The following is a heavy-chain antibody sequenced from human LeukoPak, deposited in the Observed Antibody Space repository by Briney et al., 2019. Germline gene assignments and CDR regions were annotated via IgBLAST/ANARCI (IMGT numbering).Heavy chain of an antibody. D-gene: IGHD1-26*01. J-gene: IGHJ4*02. CDR2: ISGSGNGFSI. CDR1: GFVFTIYT. CDR3: VKDFGRIRGTPDS. Sequence: PGGSLRLSCSASGFVFTIYTMYWVRQAPGKGPEYVSTISGSGNGFSIYYADSVKGRFTISRDDSKSILYLQMNGLRSEDTAVYYCVKDFGRIRGTPDSWGQGTLVPVSS. V-gene: IGHV3-64D*06.